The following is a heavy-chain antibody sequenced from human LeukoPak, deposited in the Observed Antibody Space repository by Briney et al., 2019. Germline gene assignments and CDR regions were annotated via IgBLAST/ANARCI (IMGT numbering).Heavy chain of an antibody. V-gene: IGHV3-11*01. Sequence: GGSLRLSCAASGFTFSDYYMSWIRQAPGKGLEWVSYISSSGSTIYYADSVKGRFTISRDNAKNSLYLQMNSLRAEDTAVYYCAKGEDIVVVVAATGTFSYGMDVWGQGTTVTVSS. J-gene: IGHJ6*02. CDR1: GFTFSDYY. CDR2: ISSSGSTI. CDR3: AKGEDIVVVVAATGTFSYGMDV. D-gene: IGHD2-15*01.